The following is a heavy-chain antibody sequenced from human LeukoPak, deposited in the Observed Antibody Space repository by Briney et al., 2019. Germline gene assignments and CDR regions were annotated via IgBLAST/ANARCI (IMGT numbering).Heavy chain of an antibody. Sequence: PGGSLRLSCAASGFTFSGYWMAWVRQAPGKGLEWVSSISGSGGSTYYADSVKGRFTISRDSSKNTLYLQMNSLRAEDTAVYYCAKGGQWLVQGYFDYWGQGTLVTVSS. CDR3: AKGGQWLVQGYFDY. CDR1: GFTFSGYW. D-gene: IGHD6-19*01. CDR2: ISGSGGST. J-gene: IGHJ4*02. V-gene: IGHV3-23*01.